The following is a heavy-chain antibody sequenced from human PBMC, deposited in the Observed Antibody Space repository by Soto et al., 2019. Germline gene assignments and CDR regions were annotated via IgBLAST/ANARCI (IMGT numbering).Heavy chain of an antibody. CDR1: GFTFSSYS. V-gene: IGHV3-21*01. D-gene: IGHD3-3*01. CDR2: ISSSSSYI. CDR3: ARTPDDFWSGYRYYYFDY. J-gene: IGHJ4*02. Sequence: GGSLRLSCAASGFTFSSYSMNWVRQAPGKGLEWVSSISSSSSYIYYADSVKGRFTISRDNAKNSLYLQMNSLRAEDTAVYYCARTPDDFWSGYRYYYFDYWGQGTLVTVSS.